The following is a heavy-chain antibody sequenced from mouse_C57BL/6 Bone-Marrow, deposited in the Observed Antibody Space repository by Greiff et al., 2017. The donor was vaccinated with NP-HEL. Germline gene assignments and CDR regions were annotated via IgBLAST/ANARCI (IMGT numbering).Heavy chain of an antibody. V-gene: IGHV3-8*01. CDR2: ISYSGST. J-gene: IGHJ4*01. D-gene: IGHD2-3*01. CDR1: GYSITSDY. CDR3: ARSPEEDGYYRYYAMDY. Sequence: EVKLQESGPGLAKPSQTLSLTCSVTGYSITSDYWNWIRKFPGNKLEYMGYISYSGSTYYNPSLKSRISITRDTSKNQYYLQLNSVTTEDTATYYCARSPEEDGYYRYYAMDYWGQGTSVTVSS.